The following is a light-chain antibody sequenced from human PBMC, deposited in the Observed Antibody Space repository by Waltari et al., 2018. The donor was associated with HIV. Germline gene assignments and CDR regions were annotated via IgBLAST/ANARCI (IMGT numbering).Light chain of an antibody. CDR3: CSYAGSPTFVI. J-gene: IGLJ2*01. CDR2: DVN. CDR1: SSDIGSYNL. V-gene: IGLV2-23*02. Sequence: QSALTQPASVSGSLGQSITISCTGTSSDIGSYNLVSWYQQYPGKAPKVSIYDVNKWPAGFSHRFSGFKAANTASLTISGLQAEDEADYYCCSYAGSPTFVIFGGGTKVTVL.